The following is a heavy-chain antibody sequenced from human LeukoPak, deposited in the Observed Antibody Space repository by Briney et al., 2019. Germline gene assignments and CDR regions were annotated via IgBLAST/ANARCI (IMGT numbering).Heavy chain of an antibody. J-gene: IGHJ3*02. Sequence: PGGSLRLSCAASGFTFSSYSMNRVRQAPGKGLEWISYISGSGSVSYYEDSVKGRFTISRDNAKNSLYLQMNSLRDEDTALYYCARDGGFGFLAAFDIGGQGPTVTVSS. CDR2: ISGSGSVS. D-gene: IGHD3-10*01. CDR3: ARDGGFGFLAAFDI. V-gene: IGHV3-48*02. CDR1: GFTFSSYS.